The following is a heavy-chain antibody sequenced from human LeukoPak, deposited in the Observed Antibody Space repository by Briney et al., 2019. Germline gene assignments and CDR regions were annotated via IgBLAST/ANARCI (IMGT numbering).Heavy chain of an antibody. CDR1: GFTFSNYA. CDR2: ISGGGGST. J-gene: IGHJ4*02. Sequence: PGGSLRLSCAASGFTFSNYAMSWVRRAPGKGLEWVSGISGGGGSTYYADSVKGRFTISRDNSKNTLYLQMNSLRAEDTAVYYCAKDRRYDILTGYRSPSPDYWGQGTLVTVSS. D-gene: IGHD3-9*01. V-gene: IGHV3-23*01. CDR3: AKDRRYDILTGYRSPSPDY.